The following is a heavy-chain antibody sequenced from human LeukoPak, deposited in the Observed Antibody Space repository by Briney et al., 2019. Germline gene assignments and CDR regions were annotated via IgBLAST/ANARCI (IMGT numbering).Heavy chain of an antibody. CDR1: GFTFSSYW. D-gene: IGHD2-2*01. CDR2: IKQDGSEK. CDR3: ARDNIVVVPAAPFGY. J-gene: IGHJ4*02. Sequence: GGSLRLSCAASGFTFSSYWMSWLRQAPGKGLEWVANIKQDGSEKYYVDSVKGRFTISRDNAKNSLYLQMNSLRAEDTAVYYCARDNIVVVPAAPFGYWGQGTLDTVSS. V-gene: IGHV3-7*01.